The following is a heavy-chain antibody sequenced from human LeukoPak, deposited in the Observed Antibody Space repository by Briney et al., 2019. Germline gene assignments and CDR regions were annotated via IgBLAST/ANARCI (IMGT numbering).Heavy chain of an antibody. CDR2: IYYSGST. CDR3: ARDAGATANGIDY. J-gene: IGHJ4*02. Sequence: SQTLSLTCTVSGGSISSGGYYCSWIRQHPGKGLEWIGYIYYSGSTYYNPSLKSRVTISVDTSKNQFSLKLSSVTAADTAVYYCARDAGATANGIDYWGQGTLVTVSS. V-gene: IGHV4-31*03. D-gene: IGHD1-26*01. CDR1: GGSISSGGYY.